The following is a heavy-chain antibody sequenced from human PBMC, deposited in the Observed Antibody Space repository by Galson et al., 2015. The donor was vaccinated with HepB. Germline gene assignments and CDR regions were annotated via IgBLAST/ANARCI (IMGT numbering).Heavy chain of an antibody. CDR2: MNPNSGNT. D-gene: IGHD2-21*02. CDR1: GYTFTSYD. V-gene: IGHV1-8*01. CDR3: ARVVTAPSANRPQVPDNYYFDY. J-gene: IGHJ4*02. Sequence: SVKVSCKASGYTFTSYDVNWVRQATGQGLEWMGWMNPNSGNTGYAQKFQGRVTMTRNNSISTAYMELSSLRSEDTAVYYCARVVTAPSANRPQVPDNYYFDYWGQGTLVTVSS.